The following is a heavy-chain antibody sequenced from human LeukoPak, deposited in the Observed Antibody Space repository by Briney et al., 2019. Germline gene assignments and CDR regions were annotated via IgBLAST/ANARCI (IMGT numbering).Heavy chain of an antibody. CDR1: GGSFSGYY. D-gene: IGHD3-10*01. J-gene: IGHJ5*02. CDR2: INHSGST. V-gene: IGHV4-34*01. CDR3: ARGTMVRGQGYGWFDP. Sequence: KPSETLSLTCAVYGGSFSGYYWSWIRQPPGKGLEWIGEINHSGSTNYNPSLKSRVTISVDTSKNQFSLKLSSVTAADTAVYYCARGTMVRGQGYGWFDPWGQGTLVTVSS.